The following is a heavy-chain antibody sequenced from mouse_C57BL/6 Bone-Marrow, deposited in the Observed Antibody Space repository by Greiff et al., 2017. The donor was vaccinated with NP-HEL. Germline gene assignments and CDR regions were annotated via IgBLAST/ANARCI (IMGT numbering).Heavy chain of an antibody. CDR1: GFTFSDYY. J-gene: IGHJ3*01. CDR3: AREGYYYGSFAY. D-gene: IGHD1-1*01. Sequence: DVKLVESEGGLVQPGSSMKLSCTASGFTFSDYYMAWVRQVPEKGLEWVANINYDGSSTYYLDSLKSRFIISRDNAKNILYLQMSSLKSEDTATYYCAREGYYYGSFAYWGQGTLVTVSA. V-gene: IGHV5-16*01. CDR2: INYDGSST.